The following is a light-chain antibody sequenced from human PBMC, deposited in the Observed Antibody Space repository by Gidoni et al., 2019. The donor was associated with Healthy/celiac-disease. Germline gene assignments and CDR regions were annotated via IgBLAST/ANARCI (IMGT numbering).Light chain of an antibody. V-gene: IGKV4-1*01. Sequence: DIVMTQSPDSLPVSLGERATINCKSSQSVLYSSNNQNYLAWYQQKPGQPPKLLIYWASTRESGVPDRFSGSGSGTDFTLTISSLQAEDVAVYYCQQYYSTLTFXGXTKVEIK. CDR3: QQYYSTLT. J-gene: IGKJ4*01. CDR1: QSVLYSSNNQNY. CDR2: WAS.